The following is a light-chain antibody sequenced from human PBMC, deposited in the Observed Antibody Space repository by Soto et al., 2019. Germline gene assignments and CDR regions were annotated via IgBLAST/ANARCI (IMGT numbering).Light chain of an antibody. J-gene: IGKJ2*01. CDR1: QTITLNY. Sequence: ENVLTQSPGTLSLFPGEGATLSCRASQTITLNYLPWYQQKPGQAPRLLISGASSRATGIPDRCSGSGSGTDFTLTISRLEPEDFAVYYCQQYGSAPYTFGQGTKVESK. V-gene: IGKV3-20*01. CDR2: GAS. CDR3: QQYGSAPYT.